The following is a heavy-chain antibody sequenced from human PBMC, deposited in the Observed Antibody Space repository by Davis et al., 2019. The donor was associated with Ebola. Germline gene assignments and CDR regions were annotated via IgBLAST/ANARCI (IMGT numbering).Heavy chain of an antibody. CDR2: ISYDGSNK. Sequence: GESLKISCAASGFTFSSYAMHWVSQAPGKGLEWVAVISYDGSNKYYADSVKGRFTISRDNSKNTLYLQMNSLRAEDTAVYYCARGQPYGDYGMDVWGQGTTVTVSS. CDR1: GFTFSSYA. D-gene: IGHD4-17*01. J-gene: IGHJ6*02. CDR3: ARGQPYGDYGMDV. V-gene: IGHV3-30-3*01.